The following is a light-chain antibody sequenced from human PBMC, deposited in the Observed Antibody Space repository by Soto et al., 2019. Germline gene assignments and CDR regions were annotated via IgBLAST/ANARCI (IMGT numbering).Light chain of an antibody. J-gene: IGLJ1*01. CDR2: EVN. CDR1: SSDVVGYNY. Sequence: QSALTQPASVSGSPGQSITISCTGTSSDVVGYNYVSWYQQHPGKAPKLMIYEVNNRPSGVSNRFSGSKSGSTASLTISGLQAEDEADYYCSSYTSSSTLGVFGTGTKLTVL. CDR3: SSYTSSSTLGV. V-gene: IGLV2-14*01.